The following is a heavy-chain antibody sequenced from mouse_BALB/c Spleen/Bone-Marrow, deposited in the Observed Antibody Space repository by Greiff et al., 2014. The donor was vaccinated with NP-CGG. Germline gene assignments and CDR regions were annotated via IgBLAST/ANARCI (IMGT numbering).Heavy chain of an antibody. D-gene: IGHD2-14*01. J-gene: IGHJ4*01. Sequence: VQLQQSGAELVRPGASVKLSCKASGYTFTSYWINWVKQRPGQGLEWIGNIYPPDSYTNYNQKFKDKATLTVDKSSSTAYMQLSSPTSEDSAVYYCTRRDRYDYYAMDYWGQGTSVTVSS. CDR2: IYPPDSYT. CDR3: TRRDRYDYYAMDY. V-gene: IGHV1-69*02. CDR1: GYTFTSYW.